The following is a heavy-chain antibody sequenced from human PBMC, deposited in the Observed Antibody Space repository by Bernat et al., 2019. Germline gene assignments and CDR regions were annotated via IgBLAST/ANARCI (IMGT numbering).Heavy chain of an antibody. CDR2: ISISSSTI. CDR1: GFTFSSYS. D-gene: IGHD3-16*01. CDR3: ANVGELIPFYYYYGMDV. J-gene: IGHJ6*02. V-gene: IGHV3-48*01. Sequence: EVQLVESGGGLVQPGGSLRLSCAASGFTFSSYSMNWVRQAPGKGLEWVSYISISSSTIYYADSVKGRFTISRDNAKNSLYLQMNSLRAEDTAVYYCANVGELIPFYYYYGMDVWGQGTMVTVSS.